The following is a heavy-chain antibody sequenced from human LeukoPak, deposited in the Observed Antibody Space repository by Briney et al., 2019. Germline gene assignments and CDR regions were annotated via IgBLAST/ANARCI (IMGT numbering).Heavy chain of an antibody. V-gene: IGHV3-30*02. CDR2: IRYDGSNK. D-gene: IGHD2-21*02. CDR3: AKDTARDYYYMDV. CDR1: GFTFSSYG. J-gene: IGHJ6*03. Sequence: GGSLRLSCAASGFTFSSYGMHWVRQAPGKGLEWVAFIRYDGSNKYYADSVEGRFTISRDNSKNTLYLQMNSLRAEDTAVYYCAKDTARDYYYMDVWGKGTTVTISS.